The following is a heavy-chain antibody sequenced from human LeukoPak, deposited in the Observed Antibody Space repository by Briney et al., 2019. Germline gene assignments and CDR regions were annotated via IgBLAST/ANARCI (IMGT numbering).Heavy chain of an antibody. D-gene: IGHD6-13*01. V-gene: IGHV3-23*01. Sequence: GGSLRLSCAASRFTFSNYAMSWVRQAPGKGLEWVSVISGSGGSTDYSDSVKGRFTISRDNSRNTLYLQVSSLRAEDTAVYYCTKVVGSSSWSFDYWGQGTLVTVSS. CDR1: RFTFSNYA. J-gene: IGHJ4*02. CDR2: ISGSGGST. CDR3: TKVVGSSSWSFDY.